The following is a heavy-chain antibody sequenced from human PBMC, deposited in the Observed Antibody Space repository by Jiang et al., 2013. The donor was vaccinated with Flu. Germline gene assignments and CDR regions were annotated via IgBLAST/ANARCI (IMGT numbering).Heavy chain of an antibody. CDR2: ISAYNGNT. J-gene: IGHJ4*02. D-gene: IGHD3-22*01. V-gene: IGHV1-18*01. CDR3: ARVSMDYYDSSGYHFDY. CDR1: GYTFTSYG. Sequence: GYTFTSYGISWVRQAPGQGLEWMGWISAYNGNTNYAQKLQGRVTMTTDTSTSTAYMELRSLRSDDTAVYYCARVSMDYYDSSGYHFDYWGQGTLVTVSS.